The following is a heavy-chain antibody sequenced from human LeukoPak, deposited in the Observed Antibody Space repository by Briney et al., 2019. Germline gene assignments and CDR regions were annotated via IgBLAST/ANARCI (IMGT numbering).Heavy chain of an antibody. CDR3: AKDGSSYSSSSYMDV. J-gene: IGHJ6*03. Sequence: PGGSLRPSCAASGFTFSSYGMHWVRQAPGKGLEWVAVIWYDGSNKYYADSVKGRFTISRDNSKNTLYLQMNSLRAEDTAVYYCAKDGSSYSSSSYMDVWGKGTTVTVSS. V-gene: IGHV3-33*06. D-gene: IGHD6-13*01. CDR2: IWYDGSNK. CDR1: GFTFSSYG.